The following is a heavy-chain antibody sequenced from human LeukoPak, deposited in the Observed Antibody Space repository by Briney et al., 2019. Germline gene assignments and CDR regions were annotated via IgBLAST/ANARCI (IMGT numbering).Heavy chain of an antibody. CDR3: ARGPYDFWSGLEYFQH. V-gene: IGHV3-23*01. CDR2: ISGSGGST. D-gene: IGHD3-3*01. J-gene: IGHJ1*01. CDR1: GFTFSSYA. Sequence: GGSLRLSCAASGFTFSSYAMSWVRQAPGKGLEWVSAISGSGGSTYYADSVKGRFTISRDNSKNTLYLQMNSLRAEDTAVYYCARGPYDFWSGLEYFQHWGQGTLVTVSS.